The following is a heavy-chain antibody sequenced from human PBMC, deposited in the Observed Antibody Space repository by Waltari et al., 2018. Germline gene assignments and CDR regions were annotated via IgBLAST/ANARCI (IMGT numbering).Heavy chain of an antibody. J-gene: IGHJ3*02. CDR1: GFTLSDYW. Sequence: EVQLVESGGGLVQPGGSLRLSCTASGFTLSDYWMSWVRQAPGKGPEWLANIKKGGGEENYVDAVRGRFTISRDKAKNSLYLQMNSLRPEDTAVYYCARDQWFGFDIWGQGTVVTVSS. CDR2: IKKGGGEE. D-gene: IGHD3-22*01. CDR3: ARDQWFGFDI. V-gene: IGHV3-7*01.